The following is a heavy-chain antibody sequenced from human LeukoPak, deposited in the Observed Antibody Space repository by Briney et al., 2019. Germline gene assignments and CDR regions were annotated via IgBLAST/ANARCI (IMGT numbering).Heavy chain of an antibody. V-gene: IGHV3-30*02. CDR2: IRYDGSNK. CDR3: AKGRLSPFQH. CDR1: GFTFSSYG. J-gene: IGHJ1*01. D-gene: IGHD2-2*01. Sequence: PGGSLRLSCAASGFTFSSYGMHWVRQAPGKELEWVAFIRYDGSNKYYAESVKGRFTISRDNSKNTLYLQMNSLRAEDTAVYYCAKGRLSPFQHWGQGTLVTVSS.